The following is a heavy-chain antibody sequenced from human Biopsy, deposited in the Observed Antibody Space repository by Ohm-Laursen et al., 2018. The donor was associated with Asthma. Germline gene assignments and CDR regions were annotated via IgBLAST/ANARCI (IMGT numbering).Heavy chain of an antibody. V-gene: IGHV1-69*13. CDR2: IMTVFGAT. CDR3: ARCQVGYSSGWSLLLKKIYYSGMDV. Sequence: SVKVSCKTPGGTLSNFAISWVRQAPGQGLEWLGGIMTVFGATNYAQKFQCRVTITADESTSTAYIEVTSLRSEDTAIYYCARCQVGYSSGWSLLLKKIYYSGMDVWGQGTAVTVSS. CDR1: GGTLSNFA. D-gene: IGHD6-19*01. J-gene: IGHJ6*02.